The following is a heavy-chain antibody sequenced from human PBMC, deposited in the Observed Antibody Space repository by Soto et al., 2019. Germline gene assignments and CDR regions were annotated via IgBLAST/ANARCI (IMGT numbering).Heavy chain of an antibody. CDR1: GGSISSYY. CDR2: IYYSGST. CDR3: ARDLLLGGYEGWFDP. D-gene: IGHD5-12*01. V-gene: IGHV4-59*01. J-gene: IGHJ5*02. Sequence: SETLSLTCTVSGGSISSYYWSWIRQPPGKGLEWIGYIYYSGSTNYNPSLRSRVTISVDTSKNQFSLKLSSVTAADTAVYYCARDLLLGGYEGWFDPWGQGTLVTVSS.